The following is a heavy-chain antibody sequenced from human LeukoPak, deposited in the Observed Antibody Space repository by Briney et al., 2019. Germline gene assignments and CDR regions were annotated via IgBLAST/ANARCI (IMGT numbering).Heavy chain of an antibody. Sequence: PGGSLRLSCAASGFDFINFHIHWVRQAPGKGLEWLAFVSKDGNNIYYADSVKGRFTISRDNAKNSLYLQMNSLRAEDTALYYCAKTYRGAVNYYDSSGYYQDAFDIWGQETMVTVSS. CDR3: AKTYRGAVNYYDSSGYYQDAFDI. CDR2: VSKDGNNI. D-gene: IGHD3-22*01. CDR1: GFDFINFH. J-gene: IGHJ3*02. V-gene: IGHV3-30-3*01.